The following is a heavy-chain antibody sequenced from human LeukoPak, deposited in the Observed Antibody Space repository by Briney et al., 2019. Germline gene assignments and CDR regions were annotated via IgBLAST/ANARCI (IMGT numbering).Heavy chain of an antibody. V-gene: IGHV3-23*01. D-gene: IGHD6-13*01. CDR1: GFTFSSYA. CDR3: AKGRGQQLVLGC. Sequence: GGSLRLSCAASGFTFSSYAMSWVRQAPGKGLEWVSGISGSGGSTYYEDSVKGRFTISRDNSKNTLYLQMNSLRAEDTAVYYCAKGRGQQLVLGCWGQGTLVPVSS. CDR2: ISGSGGST. J-gene: IGHJ4*02.